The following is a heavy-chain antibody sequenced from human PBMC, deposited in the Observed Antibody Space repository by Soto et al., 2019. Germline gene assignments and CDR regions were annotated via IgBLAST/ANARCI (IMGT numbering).Heavy chain of an antibody. CDR1: GFTFSSYA. CDR3: AKGGSGWYLWDSYGMDV. V-gene: IGHV3-23*01. D-gene: IGHD6-19*01. CDR2: ISGSGGST. Sequence: LRLSCAASGFTFSSYAMSWVRQAPGKGLEWVSAISGSGGSTYYADSVKGRFTISRDNSKNTLYLQMNSLRAEDTAVYYCAKGGSGWYLWDSYGMDVWGQGTTVTVSS. J-gene: IGHJ6*02.